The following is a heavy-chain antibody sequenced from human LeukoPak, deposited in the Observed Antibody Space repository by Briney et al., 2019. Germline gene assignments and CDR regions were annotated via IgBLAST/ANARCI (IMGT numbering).Heavy chain of an antibody. J-gene: IGHJ4*02. D-gene: IGHD1-26*01. Sequence: GGSLRLSCAASGFTFSSYAMSWVRQAPGKGLEWVSYISGTSGFIYYAESVKGRFTISRDNPKSSLYLQMNSLRVEDTAVYYCARDGVVGATARGYYDYWGQGALVTVSS. CDR1: GFTFSSYA. CDR2: ISGTSGFI. CDR3: ARDGVVGATARGYYDY. V-gene: IGHV3-21*01.